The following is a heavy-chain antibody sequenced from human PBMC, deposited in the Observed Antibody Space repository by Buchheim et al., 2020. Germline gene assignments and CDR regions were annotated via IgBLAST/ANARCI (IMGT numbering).Heavy chain of an antibody. CDR2: ISGSGGST. Sequence: VQLVESGGGLVKPGGSLRLSCAASGFTFSDYYMSWVRQAPGKGLEWVSAISGSGGSTYYADSVKGRFTISRDNSKNTLYLQMNSLRAEDTALYYCAKPYGAFVYYYYGMDVWGQGTT. D-gene: IGHD3-10*01. CDR1: GFTFSDYY. J-gene: IGHJ6*02. CDR3: AKPYGAFVYYYYGMDV. V-gene: IGHV3-23*04.